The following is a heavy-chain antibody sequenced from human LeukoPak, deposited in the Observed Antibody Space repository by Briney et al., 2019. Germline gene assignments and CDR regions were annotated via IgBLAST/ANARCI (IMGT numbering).Heavy chain of an antibody. D-gene: IGHD3-16*02. CDR2: ISSSSSYI. Sequence: GGSLRLSCAASGFTFSSYSMNWVRQAPGKGLEWVSSISSSSSYIYYADSVKGRFTISSDNAKNSLYLQMNSLRAEDTAVYYCARVLMITFGGVIAPDYYGMDVWGKGTTVTVSS. CDR1: GFTFSSYS. CDR3: ARVLMITFGGVIAPDYYGMDV. J-gene: IGHJ6*04. V-gene: IGHV3-21*01.